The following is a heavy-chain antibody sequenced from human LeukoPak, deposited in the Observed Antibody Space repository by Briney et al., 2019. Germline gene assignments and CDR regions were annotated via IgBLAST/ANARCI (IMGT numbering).Heavy chain of an antibody. J-gene: IGHJ5*02. Sequence: SETLSLTCTVSRGSFSSSSYYWGWIRQPPGTGLEWIGSIYYNEYTYYNPSPKSRVTISVDTSKNQFSLKLSSVTAADTAVYYCARHEYSGSYYGLSWFDPWGPGTLVTVSS. CDR3: ARHEYSGSYYGLSWFDP. V-gene: IGHV4-39*01. D-gene: IGHD1-26*01. CDR2: IYYNEYT. CDR1: RGSFSSSSYY.